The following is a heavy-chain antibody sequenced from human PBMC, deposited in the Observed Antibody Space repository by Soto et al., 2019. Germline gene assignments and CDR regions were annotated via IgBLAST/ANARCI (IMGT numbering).Heavy chain of an antibody. CDR1: GYSVTTYG. CDR2: ISGYNGNT. V-gene: IGHV1-18*01. J-gene: IGHJ6*02. Sequence: QVQLVQSRGEVKKPGASVKVSCKTSGYSVTTYGIRWVRKAPGQGLEWMGWISGYNGNTNYAQNLQGRVTMTTDTSTSTAYMELRSLRSDDTAVYYCAREGPAPYYYYGMDVWGQGSTVTVSS. CDR3: AREGPAPYYYYGMDV.